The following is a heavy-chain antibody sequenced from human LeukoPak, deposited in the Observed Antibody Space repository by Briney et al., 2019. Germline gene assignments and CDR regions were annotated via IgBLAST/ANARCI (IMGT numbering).Heavy chain of an antibody. J-gene: IGHJ3*02. Sequence: PGGSLRLSCAASGFTFSSYDMHWVRQATGKGLEWVSAIGTAGDTYYPGSVKGRFTISRENAKNSLYLQMNSLRAGDTAVYYCARAVAVAGGAFDIWGQGTMVTVSS. CDR3: ARAVAVAGGAFDI. CDR1: GFTFSSYD. CDR2: IGTAGDT. V-gene: IGHV3-13*01. D-gene: IGHD6-19*01.